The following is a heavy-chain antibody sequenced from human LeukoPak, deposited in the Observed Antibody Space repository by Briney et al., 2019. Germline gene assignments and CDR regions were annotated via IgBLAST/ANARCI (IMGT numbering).Heavy chain of an antibody. Sequence: PSETLSLTCTVSGGSVGSGTYYWSWIRQSPGKGLEWIGNVYYSGSAYYNPSLKSRVTISVDTSKNQFSLKLSSVTAADTAVYYCARGGGDSSGWSLFDYWGQGTLVTVSS. D-gene: IGHD6-19*01. J-gene: IGHJ4*02. CDR2: VYYSGSA. CDR1: GGSVGSGTYY. V-gene: IGHV4-39*07. CDR3: ARGGGDSSGWSLFDY.